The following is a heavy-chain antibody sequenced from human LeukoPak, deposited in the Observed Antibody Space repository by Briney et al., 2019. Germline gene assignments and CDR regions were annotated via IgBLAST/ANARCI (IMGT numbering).Heavy chain of an antibody. V-gene: IGHV5-51*01. J-gene: IGHJ4*02. CDR3: ARQPYCGGDCYFYDY. D-gene: IGHD2-21*02. Sequence: GESRKISCKGSGYRFTSYSVNWVRQLPVKGLEWMGIIDPGDSDTRYSPSFQGQVTISADKSISTAYLQWSSLKASDTAMYYCARQPYCGGDCYFYDYWGQGTLVTVSS. CDR1: GYRFTSYS. CDR2: IDPGDSDT.